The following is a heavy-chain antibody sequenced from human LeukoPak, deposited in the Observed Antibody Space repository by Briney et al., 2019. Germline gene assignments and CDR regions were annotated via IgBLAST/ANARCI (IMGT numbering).Heavy chain of an antibody. CDR1: GYTFTSYD. Sequence: ASVKVSCKASGYTFTSYDINWVRQATGQGLEWMGWMNPNSGNTGYAQKFQGRVTMTRNTSISTAYMELSSLRSEDTAVYCCARGTSPPTYYDFWSGYSNPYYMDVWGKGTTVTVSS. J-gene: IGHJ6*03. CDR2: MNPNSGNT. V-gene: IGHV1-8*01. D-gene: IGHD3-3*01. CDR3: ARGTSPPTYYDFWSGYSNPYYMDV.